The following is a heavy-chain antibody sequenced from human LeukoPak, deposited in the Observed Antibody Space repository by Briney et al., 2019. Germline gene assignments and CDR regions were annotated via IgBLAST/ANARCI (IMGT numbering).Heavy chain of an antibody. CDR2: MNPNSGNT. J-gene: IGHJ4*02. V-gene: IGHV1-8*03. CDR3: AREGLDY. Sequence: ASVKVSCKASGYTFTNYDINWARQATGQGLEWMGYMNPNSGNTGYAQKFQDRVTITSDTSISTAYMELSSLRSDDTAVYYCAREGLDYWGQGTLVTASS. CDR1: GYTFTNYD.